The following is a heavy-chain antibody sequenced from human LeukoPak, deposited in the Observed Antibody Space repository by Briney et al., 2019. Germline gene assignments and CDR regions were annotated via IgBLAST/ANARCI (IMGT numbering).Heavy chain of an antibody. D-gene: IGHD2-2*01. CDR3: ARDRRRYCSSTSCYNWFDP. J-gene: IGHJ5*02. CDR1: GFTFSSYA. V-gene: IGHV3-30-3*01. Sequence: PGGSLRLSCAASGFTFSSYAMHWVRQAPGKGLEWVAVISYDGSNKYYADSVKGRFTISRDNSKNTLYLQMNSLRAEDTAVYYCARDRRRYCSSTSCYNWFDPWGQGTLVTVSS. CDR2: ISYDGSNK.